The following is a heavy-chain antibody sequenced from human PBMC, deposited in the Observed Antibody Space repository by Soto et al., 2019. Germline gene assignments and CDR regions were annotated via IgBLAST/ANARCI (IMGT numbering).Heavy chain of an antibody. V-gene: IGHV3-66*01. Sequence: PGGSLRLSCAASGFTVSSNYMSWVRQAPGKGLEWVSVIYSGGSTYYADSVKGRFTISRDNSKNTLYLQMNSLRAEDTAVYYCASAMIVVGGDYYGMDVWGQGTTVTVSS. CDR2: IYSGGST. CDR3: ASAMIVVGGDYYGMDV. D-gene: IGHD3-22*01. CDR1: GFTVSSNY. J-gene: IGHJ6*02.